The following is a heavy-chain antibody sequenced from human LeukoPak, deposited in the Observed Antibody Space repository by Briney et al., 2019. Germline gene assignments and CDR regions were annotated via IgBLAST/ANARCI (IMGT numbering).Heavy chain of an antibody. CDR3: GRGGGRGGPWYFDL. CDR2: IYGGGRK. Sequence: GGSLRLSCAASGFTVSSNHMSWVRQAPGKGLEWVSVIYGGGRKYSADSVKGQSTISRKNPKNPLFLQRTGLRAEDTAVYYGGRGGGRGGPWYFDLWGRGTLVTVSS. V-gene: IGHV3-53*01. D-gene: IGHD3-16*01. J-gene: IGHJ2*01. CDR1: GFTVSSNH.